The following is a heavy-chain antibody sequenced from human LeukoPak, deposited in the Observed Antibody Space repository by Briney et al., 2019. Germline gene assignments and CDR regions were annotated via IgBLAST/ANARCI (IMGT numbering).Heavy chain of an antibody. Sequence: ASVKVSCKASGYTFTGYYMHWVRQAPGQGLEWMGWISAYNGNTNYAQKLQGRVTMTTDTSTSTAYMELRSLRSDDTAVYYCARDGETLPGYCSSTSCRYYYYGMDVWGQGTTVTVSS. J-gene: IGHJ6*02. CDR2: ISAYNGNT. D-gene: IGHD2-2*01. V-gene: IGHV1-18*04. CDR3: ARDGETLPGYCSSTSCRYYYYGMDV. CDR1: GYTFTGYY.